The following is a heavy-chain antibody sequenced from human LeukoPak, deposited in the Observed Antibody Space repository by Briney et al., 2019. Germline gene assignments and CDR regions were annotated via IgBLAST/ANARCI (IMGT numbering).Heavy chain of an antibody. CDR3: ARHGLGRGVYITRQYNYYMDV. V-gene: IGHV4-34*01. Sequence: SETLSLNCAVYGGSFSSYYWSWVRQPPGSGLEWIGEIDHSGSTNYNPSLKSRVTVSIDKSKNQFSLKLSSLTAADTATYFCARHGLGRGVYITRQYNYYMDVWGTGTTVIVSS. D-gene: IGHD3-10*01. J-gene: IGHJ6*04. CDR2: IDHSGST. CDR1: GGSFSSYY.